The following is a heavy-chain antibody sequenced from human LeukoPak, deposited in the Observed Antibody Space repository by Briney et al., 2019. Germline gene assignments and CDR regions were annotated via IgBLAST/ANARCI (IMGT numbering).Heavy chain of an antibody. J-gene: IGHJ3*02. CDR2: ITSSGSTT. V-gene: IGHV3-11*01. Sequence: GGSLRLSCAASGFTFSDYYMSWIRQAPGKGLEWVSYITSSGSTTYYADSVKGRFTISRDNAKNSLYLRVNSLRAEDTAVYYCARAFHDAFNIWGQGTMVTVSS. CDR3: ARAFHDAFNI. CDR1: GFTFSDYY.